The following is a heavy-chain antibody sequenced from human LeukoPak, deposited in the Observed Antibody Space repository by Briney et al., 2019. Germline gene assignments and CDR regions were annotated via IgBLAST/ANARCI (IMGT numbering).Heavy chain of an antibody. V-gene: IGHV4-34*01. CDR1: GGSFSGYY. CDR2: INHSGST. CDR3: ARDGVGSGSYYNVHFDY. D-gene: IGHD3-10*01. J-gene: IGHJ4*02. Sequence: SETLSLTCAVYGGSFSGYYWSWIRQPPGKGLEWIGEINHSGSTNYNPSLKSRATISVDTSKNQFSLKLSSVTAADTAVYYCARDGVGSGSYYNVHFDYWGQGTLVTVSS.